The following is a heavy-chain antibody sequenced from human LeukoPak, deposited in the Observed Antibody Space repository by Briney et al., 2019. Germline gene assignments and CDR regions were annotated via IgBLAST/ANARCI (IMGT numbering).Heavy chain of an antibody. J-gene: IGHJ4*02. CDR1: GFTFSSHW. CDR2: INQYGSER. V-gene: IGHV3-7*01. D-gene: IGHD2-15*01. CDR3: ARDHVVDGLVFDY. Sequence: GGSLRLSCAASGFTFSSHWMSWVRPAPGKGLEWVANINQYGSERNYVDSVKGRFTISRDNAKSSLYLQMNSLRAEDTAIYYCARDHVVDGLVFDYWGQGTLVTVSS.